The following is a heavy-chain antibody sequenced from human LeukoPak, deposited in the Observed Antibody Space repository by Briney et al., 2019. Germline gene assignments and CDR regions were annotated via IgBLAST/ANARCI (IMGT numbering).Heavy chain of an antibody. D-gene: IGHD5-18*01. Sequence: GGSLRLSSAASGFTFSSYWMHWVRQSPGKGPVWVSRINRDGSSANYADSVKGRFTISRDNAKNTLYLQVNSLRAEDTAVYYCARRVSAKSLDYWGQGTLVTVSS. CDR3: ARRVSAKSLDY. CDR1: GFTFSSYW. J-gene: IGHJ4*02. V-gene: IGHV3-74*01. CDR2: INRDGSSA.